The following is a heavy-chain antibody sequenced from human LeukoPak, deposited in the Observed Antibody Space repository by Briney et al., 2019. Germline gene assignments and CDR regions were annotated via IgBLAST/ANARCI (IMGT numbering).Heavy chain of an antibody. V-gene: IGHV1-46*01. CDR3: ARAPEYSSGWILFDY. CDR1: GYTFTSYY. Sequence: RASVKVSCKASGYTFTSYYMLWVRQAPGQGLEWMGIINPSGGSTIYAQKFQGRFTMTRDTSTSTVYMELSSLRSEDTAVYYCARAPEYSSGWILFDYWGQGTLVTVSS. J-gene: IGHJ4*02. D-gene: IGHD6-19*01. CDR2: INPSGGST.